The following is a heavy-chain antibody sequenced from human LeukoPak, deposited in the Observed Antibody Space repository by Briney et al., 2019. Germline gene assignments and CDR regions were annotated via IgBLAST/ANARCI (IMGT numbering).Heavy chain of an antibody. Sequence: GGSLRHSCATSGFTFSNYWMSWVRRAPGKGLEWVANIKQDGSDKYYVDSVKGRFTISRDNAKNSLYLQMNTLRAEDTAVYYCARGEGLGTTNGGYYFAYWGQGSLVIVSS. CDR1: GFTFSNYW. D-gene: IGHD1-26*01. J-gene: IGHJ4*02. CDR3: ARGEGLGTTNGGYYFAY. CDR2: IKQDGSDK. V-gene: IGHV3-7*01.